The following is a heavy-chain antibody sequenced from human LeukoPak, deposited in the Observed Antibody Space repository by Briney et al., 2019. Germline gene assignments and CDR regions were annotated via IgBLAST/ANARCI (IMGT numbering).Heavy chain of an antibody. CDR3: ARGDPDISFGVAGEAFDI. CDR2: ISISSSYI. D-gene: IGHD3-3*01. Sequence: GGSLRLSCAASGFIFSSYSMSWVRQAPGKGLGWVSSISISSSYIYYADSLRGRFTISRDNAKNSLYLQMNSLRAEDTAVYYCARGDPDISFGVAGEAFDIWGQGTMVTVSS. CDR1: GFIFSSYS. J-gene: IGHJ3*02. V-gene: IGHV3-21*01.